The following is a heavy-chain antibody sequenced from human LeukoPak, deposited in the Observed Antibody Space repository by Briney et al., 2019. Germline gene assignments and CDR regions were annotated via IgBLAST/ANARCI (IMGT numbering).Heavy chain of an antibody. CDR2: IYYSGST. CDR1: GGSISSGGYY. D-gene: IGHD5-12*01. CDR3: ARGNSGYDYFDY. Sequence: SETLSLTCTVSGGSISSGGYYWSWILQHPGKGLEWIGYIYYSGSTYYNPSLKSRVTISVDTSKNQFSLKLSSVTAADTAVYYCARGNSGYDYFDYWGQGTLVTVSS. V-gene: IGHV4-31*03. J-gene: IGHJ4*02.